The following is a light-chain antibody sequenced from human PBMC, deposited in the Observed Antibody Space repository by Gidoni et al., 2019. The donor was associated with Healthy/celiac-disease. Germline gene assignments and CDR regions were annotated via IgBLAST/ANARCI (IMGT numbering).Light chain of an antibody. J-gene: IGLJ3*02. CDR1: SSNIGNNY. V-gene: IGLV1-51*01. Sequence: QSVWTQPPSVSAAPGQKVTISCSGSSSNIGNNYVSWYQPLPGTAPKLLIYDNNKRPSGIPDRFSGSKSGTSATLGITGLQTGDEADYYCGTWDSSLSAGVFGGGTKLTVL. CDR3: GTWDSSLSAGV. CDR2: DNN.